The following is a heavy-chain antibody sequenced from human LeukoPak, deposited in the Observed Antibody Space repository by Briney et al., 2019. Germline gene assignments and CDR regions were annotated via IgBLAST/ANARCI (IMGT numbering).Heavy chain of an antibody. J-gene: IGHJ6*03. V-gene: IGHV1-18*01. D-gene: IGHD2-21*01. Sequence: ASVKVSCKASGYTFTNSGISWVRQAPGQGLEWMGWINIYNGDTNYAQSLQDRVTMTRDKSTSTAYMELRSLRSGDTAVFYCATDPGGGDCMDVWGKGTTVLVSS. CDR1: GYTFTNSG. CDR3: ATDPGGGDCMDV. CDR2: INIYNGDT.